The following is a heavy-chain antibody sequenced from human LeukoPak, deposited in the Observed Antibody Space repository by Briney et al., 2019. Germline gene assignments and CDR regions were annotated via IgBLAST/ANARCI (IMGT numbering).Heavy chain of an antibody. Sequence: GGALSLSCAASGFSFSSYGMHWVRQAPGKGLEWVAVIWDDGSKNSYADAVKGRFTISRDNSKNTLYLQMNSLRAEDTALYYCARDRSTRHLDYWGQGTLVTVSS. CDR2: IWDDGSKN. J-gene: IGHJ4*02. V-gene: IGHV3-33*01. CDR3: ARDRSTRHLDY. CDR1: GFSFSSYG.